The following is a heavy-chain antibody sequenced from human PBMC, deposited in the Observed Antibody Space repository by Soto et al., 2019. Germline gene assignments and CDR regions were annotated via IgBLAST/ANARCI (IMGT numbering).Heavy chain of an antibody. CDR2: IYYSGST. CDR1: GGSISSYY. CDR3: ARRDVGQYGSTGIWFDP. V-gene: IGHV4-59*01. Sequence: SETLSLTCTVSGGSISSYYWSWTRQPPGKGLEWIGYIYYSGSTNYNPSLKSRVTISVDTSKNQFSLKLSSVTAADTAVYYFARRDVGQYGSTGIWFDPWGQGTLVTVSS. J-gene: IGHJ5*02. D-gene: IGHD3-10*01.